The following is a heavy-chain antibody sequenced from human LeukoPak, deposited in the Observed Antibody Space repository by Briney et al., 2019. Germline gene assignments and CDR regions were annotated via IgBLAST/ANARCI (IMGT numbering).Heavy chain of an antibody. CDR3: ARDPHVLPFDY. CDR2: IKQDGSEK. J-gene: IGHJ4*02. Sequence: GGSLRLSCAASGFTFSSYWMSWVRQAPGRGLEWVANIKQDGSEKYYVDSVKGRFTISRDNAKNSLYLQMNSLRAEDTAVYYCARDPHVLPFDYWGQGTLVTVSS. CDR1: GFTFSSYW. V-gene: IGHV3-7*04.